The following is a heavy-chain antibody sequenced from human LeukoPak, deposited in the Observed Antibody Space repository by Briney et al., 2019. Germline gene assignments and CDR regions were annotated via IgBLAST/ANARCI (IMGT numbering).Heavy chain of an antibody. J-gene: IGHJ5*02. CDR2: IYYSGGT. D-gene: IGHD3-10*01. CDR3: ATFYGSGSSNWFDP. CDR1: GGSISSYY. Sequence: PSETLSLTCTVSGGSISSYYWSWIRQPPGKGLEWIGYIYYSGGTNYNPSLKSRVTISVDTSKNQFSLKLSSVTAADTAVYYCATFYGSGSSNWFDPWGQGTLVTVSS. V-gene: IGHV4-59*01.